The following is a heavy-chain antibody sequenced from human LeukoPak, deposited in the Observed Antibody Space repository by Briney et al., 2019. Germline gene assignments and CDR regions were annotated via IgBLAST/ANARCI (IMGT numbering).Heavy chain of an antibody. J-gene: IGHJ6*03. CDR3: ARRGFITMVRGVTQYYYYYYMDV. CDR2: MNPNSGNP. Sequence: ASVKASCKASGYTFTNYVIHWARQAPGHRLEWMGWMNPNSGNPGYAQKFQRRVTMTRNTAISTAYMELSSLRSEDTAVYYCARRGFITMVRGVTQYYYYYYMDVWGKGTTVTISS. D-gene: IGHD3-10*01. CDR1: GYTFTNYV. V-gene: IGHV1-8*01.